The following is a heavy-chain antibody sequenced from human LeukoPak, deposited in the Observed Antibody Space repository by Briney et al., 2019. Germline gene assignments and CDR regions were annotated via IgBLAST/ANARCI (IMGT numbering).Heavy chain of an antibody. Sequence: PGGYLRLSCLASVDSGLTRWLSWVRQAPGKGLEWVATIKEDGNEKHYADSVKGRFTISRDNGKSSLYLQMSSLRVEDTAVYYCASAAGWEFAYWGQGTLGTVSS. V-gene: IGHV3-7*01. CDR1: VDSGLTRW. CDR3: ASAAGWEFAY. D-gene: IGHD1-26*01. CDR2: IKEDGNEK. J-gene: IGHJ4*02.